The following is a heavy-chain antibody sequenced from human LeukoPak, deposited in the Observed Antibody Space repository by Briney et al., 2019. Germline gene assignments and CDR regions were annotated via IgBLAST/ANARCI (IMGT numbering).Heavy chain of an antibody. D-gene: IGHD2-2*01. V-gene: IGHV4-4*07. CDR3: ARGEDIVILPAAPRGWFDP. CDR1: GGSISSYF. J-gene: IGHJ5*02. Sequence: PSETLSLTCTVSGGSISSYFWNWVRQPAGKRLEWIGRIYTSGSTNYNPSLKNRVTMSVDTSKNQFSLKLSSVTAADTAMYYCARGEDIVILPAAPRGWFDPWGQGTLVTVSS. CDR2: IYTSGST.